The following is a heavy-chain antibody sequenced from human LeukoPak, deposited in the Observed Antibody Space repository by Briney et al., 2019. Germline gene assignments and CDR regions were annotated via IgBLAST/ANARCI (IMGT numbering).Heavy chain of an antibody. Sequence: ASVKVSCKASGYTSSGYYIHWVRQAPGRGLEWVGWINARNGDTNYAQKFQGRVILTRDTSITTSYMEVISLTSDDTAVYYCARASLASAGTRFWGQGTLVIVSS. J-gene: IGHJ1*01. CDR2: INARNGDT. CDR1: GYTSSGYY. CDR3: ARASLASAGTRF. V-gene: IGHV1-2*02. D-gene: IGHD6-13*01.